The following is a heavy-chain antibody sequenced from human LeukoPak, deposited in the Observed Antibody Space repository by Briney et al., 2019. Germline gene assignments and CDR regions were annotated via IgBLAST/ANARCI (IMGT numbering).Heavy chain of an antibody. V-gene: IGHV4-31*03. Sequence: SETLSLTCTVSGGSISSGGYYWSWIRQHPGKGLEWIGYIYYSGSTYYNPSLKSRVTISVDTSKNQFSLKLSSVTAADTAVYYCARDLDSSGRYFGYWGQGTLVTVSS. CDR2: IYYSGST. D-gene: IGHD3-22*01. CDR1: GGSISSGGYY. CDR3: ARDLDSSGRYFGY. J-gene: IGHJ4*02.